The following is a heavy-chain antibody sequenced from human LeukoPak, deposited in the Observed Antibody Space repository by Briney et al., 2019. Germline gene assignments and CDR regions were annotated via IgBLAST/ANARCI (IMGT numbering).Heavy chain of an antibody. CDR3: ARHMIRGVRAFDI. CDR1: GDSISGGGYS. D-gene: IGHD3-10*01. V-gene: IGHV4-30-4*07. J-gene: IGHJ3*02. CDR2: IYGSGRT. Sequence: SETLSLTCAVSGDSISGGGYSWNWIRQPPGKGLEWIGYIYGSGRTSYNPSLKSRVTISVDTSKNQFSLKLSSVTAADTAVYYCARHMIRGVRAFDIWGQGTMVTVSS.